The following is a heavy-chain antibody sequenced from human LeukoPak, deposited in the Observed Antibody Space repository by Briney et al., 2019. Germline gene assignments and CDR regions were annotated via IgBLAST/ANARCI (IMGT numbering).Heavy chain of an antibody. CDR1: GGSISSSSYY. CDR2: IYYSGST. CDR3: ASRGGSYKGDY. V-gene: IGHV4-39*01. J-gene: IGHJ4*02. D-gene: IGHD1-26*01. Sequence: SETLSLTCTVSGGSISSSSYYWGWIRQPPGKGLEWIGSIYYSGSTYYNPSLKSRVTISVDTSKNQFSLKLSSVTAADTAVYYCASRGGSYKGDYWGQGTLVTVSS.